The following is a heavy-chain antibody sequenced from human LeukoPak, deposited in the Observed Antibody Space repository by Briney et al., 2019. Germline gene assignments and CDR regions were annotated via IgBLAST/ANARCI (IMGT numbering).Heavy chain of an antibody. D-gene: IGHD2-15*01. CDR2: IYPGDSGT. J-gene: IGHJ4*02. V-gene: IGHV5-51*01. Sequence: GESLKISCKGSGYSFTSYWIGWVRQMPGKGLEWRGIIYPGDSGTRYSPSFQGQVTISADKSSSTAYLQWSSLTASDTAMYYCARRYCSGGSCYLSFDNXGQGTLVTVS. CDR3: ARRYCSGGSCYLSFDN. CDR1: GYSFTSYW.